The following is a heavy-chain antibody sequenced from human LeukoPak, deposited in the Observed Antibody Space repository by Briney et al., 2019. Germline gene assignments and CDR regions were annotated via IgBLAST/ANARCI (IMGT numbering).Heavy chain of an antibody. J-gene: IGHJ4*02. CDR3: ARISVVTTFRSPKYYFDY. V-gene: IGHV3-30*02. D-gene: IGHD2/OR15-2a*01. CDR2: IRYDGSNK. CDR1: GFTFSNYG. Sequence: GGSLRLSCAASGFTFSNYGMHWVRQAPGKGLEWVAFIRYDGSNKYYADSVKGRFTISRDNAKNSQYLQLNSLRAEDTAVYYCARISVVTTFRSPKYYFDYWGQGTLVTVSS.